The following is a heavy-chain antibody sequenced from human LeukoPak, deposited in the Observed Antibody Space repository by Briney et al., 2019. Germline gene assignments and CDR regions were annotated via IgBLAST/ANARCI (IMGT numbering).Heavy chain of an antibody. J-gene: IGHJ4*02. D-gene: IGHD4/OR15-4a*01. CDR3: ATLRTTPYYFDY. CDR1: GFTFSNYA. Sequence: GGSLRLSCAAAGFTFSNYAMHWVRQAPGKGLEWVSSISSSTNYIYYADSLKGRFTISRDNAKNSLYLQMNSLTAEDTAVYYCATLRTTPYYFDYWGQGTLVTVSS. V-gene: IGHV3-21*01. CDR2: ISSSTNYI.